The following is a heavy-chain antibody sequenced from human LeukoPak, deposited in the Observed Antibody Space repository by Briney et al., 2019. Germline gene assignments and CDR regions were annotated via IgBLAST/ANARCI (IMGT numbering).Heavy chain of an antibody. Sequence: PSETLSLTCTVSGGSISSGDYYWSWIRQPPGKGLEWIGEVNHSGSTNYNPSLKSRVTISVDTSKNQFSLKLSSVTAADTAVYYCARAGSYDYVWGSYRSYYFDYWGQGTLVTVSS. J-gene: IGHJ4*02. V-gene: IGHV4-39*07. D-gene: IGHD3-16*02. CDR3: ARAGSYDYVWGSYRSYYFDY. CDR1: GGSISSGDYY. CDR2: VNHSGST.